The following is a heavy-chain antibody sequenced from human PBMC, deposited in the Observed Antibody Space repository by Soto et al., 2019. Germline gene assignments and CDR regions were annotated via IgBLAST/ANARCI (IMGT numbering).Heavy chain of an antibody. CDR2: ISGSGGST. Sequence: GGSLRLSCAASGFTFSSYAMSWVRQAPGKGLEWVSAISGSGGSTYYADSVKGRFTISRDNSKNTLYLQMNSLRDEDTAVYYCAKTGVHSGSYDAFDIWGQGTMVTVSS. J-gene: IGHJ3*02. V-gene: IGHV3-23*01. CDR3: AKTGVHSGSYDAFDI. D-gene: IGHD1-26*01. CDR1: GFTFSSYA.